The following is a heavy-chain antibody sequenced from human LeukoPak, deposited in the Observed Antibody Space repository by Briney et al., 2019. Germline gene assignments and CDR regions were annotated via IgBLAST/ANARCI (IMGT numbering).Heavy chain of an antibody. CDR2: ISSSSSTI. J-gene: IGHJ6*03. V-gene: IGHV3-48*04. CDR1: GFTFSSYS. D-gene: IGHD3-3*02. Sequence: GGSLRLSCAASGFTFSSYSMNWVRKAQGKGLEWVSYISSSSSTIYYADSVKGRFTISRDNAKNSLYLQMNSLRAEDTAVYYCARILGLYYYYYMDVWGKGTTVTVSS. CDR3: ARILGLYYYYYMDV.